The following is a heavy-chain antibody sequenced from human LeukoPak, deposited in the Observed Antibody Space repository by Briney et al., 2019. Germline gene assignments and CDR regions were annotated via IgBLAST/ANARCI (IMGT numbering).Heavy chain of an antibody. D-gene: IGHD1-26*01. V-gene: IGHV1-3*01. J-gene: IGHJ4*02. CDR1: GCTFTSYA. CDR3: ARDSGSGSNDY. Sequence: ASVKVSCKASGCTFTSYAIHWVRQAPGQRLEWVGWIGAGNGNTKYSQNFQGRVTFISNTSATTAFMELSSLRSEDAAVYYCARDSGSGSNDYWGQGTLVTVSS. CDR2: IGAGNGNT.